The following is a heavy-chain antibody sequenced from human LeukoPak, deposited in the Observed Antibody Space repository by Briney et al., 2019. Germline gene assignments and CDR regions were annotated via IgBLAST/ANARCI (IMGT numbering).Heavy chain of an antibody. J-gene: IGHJ4*02. CDR1: GFTIRSDG. CDR2: ISAGGDTT. CDR3: AKPSYNSGWYFDY. D-gene: IGHD6-19*01. V-gene: IGHV3-23*01. Sequence: PGRSLRLSCAASGFTIRSDGMSWVRQAQGKGLEWVSIISAGGDTTYYADSVRGRFTISRDNSKNTLYLQMNSLRAEDTAIYYCAKPSYNSGWYFDYWGQGTLVTVSS.